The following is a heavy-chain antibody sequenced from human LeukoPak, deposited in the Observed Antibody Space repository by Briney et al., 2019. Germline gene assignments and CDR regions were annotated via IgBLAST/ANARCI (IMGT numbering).Heavy chain of an antibody. J-gene: IGHJ4*02. V-gene: IGHV4-59*01. CDR1: GGSISSYY. D-gene: IGHD2-2*01. Sequence: SETLSLTCTVSGGSISSYYWSWIRQPPGTGLEYIGHIYYSGRTDYNPSLKSRVTISVDTSRNQFSLKLNSVTAADTAVYFCARWYCSGTTRYYLDYWGQGTLVTVSS. CDR2: IYYSGRT. CDR3: ARWYCSGTTRYYLDY.